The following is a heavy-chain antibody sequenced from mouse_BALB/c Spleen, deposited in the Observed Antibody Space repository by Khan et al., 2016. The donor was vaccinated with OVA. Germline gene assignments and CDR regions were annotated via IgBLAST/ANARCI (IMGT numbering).Heavy chain of an antibody. J-gene: IGHJ2*01. Sequence: QVQLKQSGAELAKPGASVKMSCKASGYTFINYWILWVKQRPGQGLEWIGYINPSTAYTEYNPNFKDKATLTADKSSRTAYMQLSSLTSEDSAVYYCARRGRRWDFDYWGQGTTLTVSS. D-gene: IGHD1-1*01. CDR2: INPSTAYT. V-gene: IGHV1-7*01. CDR1: GYTFINYW. CDR3: ARRGRRWDFDY.